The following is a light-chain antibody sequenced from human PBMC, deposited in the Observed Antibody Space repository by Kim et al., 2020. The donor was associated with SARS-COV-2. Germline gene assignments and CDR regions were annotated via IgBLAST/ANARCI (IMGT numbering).Light chain of an antibody. CDR2: NAS. CDR3: QKYYKWPRT. V-gene: IGKV3-15*01. J-gene: IGKJ1*01. Sequence: VCPEERATPSCRATERVSINSARYTQKPVQPPRLLTSNASTRAAGIPARFSGSGPGTDFALTIRSLQSEDSAVYYCQKYYKWPRTFGQGTKVEIK. CDR1: ERVSIN.